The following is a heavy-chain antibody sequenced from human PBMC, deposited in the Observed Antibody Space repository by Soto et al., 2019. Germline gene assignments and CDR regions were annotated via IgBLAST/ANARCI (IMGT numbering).Heavy chain of an antibody. V-gene: IGHV3-30*18. CDR1: GFTFRSYG. J-gene: IGHJ4*02. Sequence: QVHLVESGGGVVQPGRSLRLSCATSGFTFRSYGMHWVRQAPGKGLQWVAFIAYDGSNTYYADSVRGRFTISRDNSENTLFLQMNNLSGEDTAVYYFAKQPAPFDLVYVSDYWGQGSLVTVSS. CDR2: IAYDGSNT. D-gene: IGHD3-9*01. CDR3: AKQPAPFDLVYVSDY.